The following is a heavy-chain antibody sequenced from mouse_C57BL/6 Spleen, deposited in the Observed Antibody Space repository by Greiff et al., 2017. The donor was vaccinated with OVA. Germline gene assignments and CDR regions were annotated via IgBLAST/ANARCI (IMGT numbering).Heavy chain of an antibody. D-gene: IGHD2-4*01. V-gene: IGHV1-82*01. CDR3: ARWGDYDVDY. CDR2: IYPGDGDT. Sequence: VQLQQSGPELVKPGASVKISCKASGYAFSSSWMNWVKQRPGKGLEWIGRIYPGDGDTNYNGKFKGKATLTADKSSSTAYMQLSSLTSEDSAVYFCARWGDYDVDYWGQGTTLTVSS. CDR1: GYAFSSSW. J-gene: IGHJ2*01.